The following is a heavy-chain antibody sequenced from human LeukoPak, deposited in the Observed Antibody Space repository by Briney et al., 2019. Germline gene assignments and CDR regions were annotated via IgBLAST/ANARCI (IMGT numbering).Heavy chain of an antibody. J-gene: IGHJ6*03. CDR2: ISSSGSTI. V-gene: IGHV3-11*04. CDR1: GFTFSDYY. CDR3: ARVSAHSNFYYYYYYYMDV. D-gene: IGHD4-11*01. Sequence: PGGSLRLSCAASGFTFSDYYMSWIRQAPGKGLEWVSYISSSGSTIYYADSVKGRFTISRDNAKNSLYLQMNSLRAEDTAVYYCARVSAHSNFYYYYYYYMDVWGKGTTVTVSS.